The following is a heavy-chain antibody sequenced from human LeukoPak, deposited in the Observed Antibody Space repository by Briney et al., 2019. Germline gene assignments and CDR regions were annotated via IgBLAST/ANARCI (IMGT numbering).Heavy chain of an antibody. CDR2: ISGSGAST. CDR3: AKDRTGYSYATDAFDI. V-gene: IGHV3-23*01. Sequence: GGSLRLSCAASGFTFSSYAMSWARQAPGKGLEWVSAISGSGASTYYADSVKGRLTIYRDNSKNTLYLQMNSLRAEDTAVYYCAKDRTGYSYATDAFDIWGQGTMVTVSS. CDR1: GFTFSSYA. D-gene: IGHD5-18*01. J-gene: IGHJ3*02.